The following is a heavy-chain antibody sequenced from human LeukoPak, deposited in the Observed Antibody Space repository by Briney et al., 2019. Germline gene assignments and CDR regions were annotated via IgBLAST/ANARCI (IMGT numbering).Heavy chain of an antibody. J-gene: IGHJ3*02. CDR2: IFYSGSP. CDR3: ARDRRFLEWLLDYDAFDI. CDR1: GGSITNYY. Sequence: SETLSLTCTVSGGSITNYYWSWIRQPPGKGLEWIAYIFYSGSPNYNPSLKSRVTISVDTSKNQFSLILSSVTAADTAVYYCARDRRFLEWLLDYDAFDIWGQGTMVTVSS. D-gene: IGHD3-3*01. V-gene: IGHV4-59*01.